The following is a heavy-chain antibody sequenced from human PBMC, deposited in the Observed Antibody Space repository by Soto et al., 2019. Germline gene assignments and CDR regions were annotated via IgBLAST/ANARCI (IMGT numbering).Heavy chain of an antibody. CDR3: ARERRDGYKHYFDY. J-gene: IGHJ4*02. CDR2: IYYSGST. D-gene: IGHD5-12*01. Sequence: QVQLQESGPGLVKPSETLSLMCTVSGGSISSYYWSWIRQPPGKGLEWIGYIYYSGSTNYNPSLKSRDTLSVDTSKNQFSLKLSSVTAADTAVYYCARERRDGYKHYFDYWGQGTLVTVSS. V-gene: IGHV4-59*01. CDR1: GGSISSYY.